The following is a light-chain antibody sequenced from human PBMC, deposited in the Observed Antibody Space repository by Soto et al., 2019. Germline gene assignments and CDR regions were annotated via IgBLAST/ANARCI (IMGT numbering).Light chain of an antibody. Sequence: QSALTQPASVSGSPGQSITISCTGTTSDVGGYNFVSWYQLHPGKAPKLMIFEVSNRPSGVSNRFSGSKSGNTASLTISELQAEDEADYYCSSYTSSGTRVFGTGTKVTVL. CDR1: TSDVGGYNF. V-gene: IGLV2-14*01. CDR3: SSYTSSGTRV. CDR2: EVS. J-gene: IGLJ1*01.